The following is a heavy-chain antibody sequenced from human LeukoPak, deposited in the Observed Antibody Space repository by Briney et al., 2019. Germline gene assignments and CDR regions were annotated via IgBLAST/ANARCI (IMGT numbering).Heavy chain of an antibody. V-gene: IGHV4-59*11. J-gene: IGHJ4*02. CDR3: ARGGGCSAGTCFSPYFDY. CDR1: GGSISSHY. Sequence: SETLSLICTLSGGSISSHYWSWIRQPPGKGLEWIGYIYNSGTSYNPSLKSRVSITVDTSRDQYSLELTSVTAADTVVYYCARGGGCSAGTCFSPYFDYWGQGNLVTVSS. D-gene: IGHD2-15*01. CDR2: IYNSGT.